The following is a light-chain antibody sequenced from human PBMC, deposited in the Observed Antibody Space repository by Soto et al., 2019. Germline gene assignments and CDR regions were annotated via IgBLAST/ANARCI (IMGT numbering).Light chain of an antibody. V-gene: IGKV3-20*01. CDR2: GAS. J-gene: IGKJ2*01. Sequence: IVLTQSPGTLSLSPGERATLSCRASQSVSSNYLAWYQQKPGQAPRLLIYGASSRATGIPDRFSGSGSGTDFTLTISRLEPEDFAVYYCHQYGSLYTFGQGTKVEIK. CDR1: QSVSSNY. CDR3: HQYGSLYT.